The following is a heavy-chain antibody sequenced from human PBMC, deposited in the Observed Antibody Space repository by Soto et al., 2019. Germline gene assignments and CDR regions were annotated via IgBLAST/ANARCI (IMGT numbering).Heavy chain of an antibody. V-gene: IGHV4-59*02. CDR1: GRSVNSYY. D-gene: IGHD3-22*01. Sequence: SETLSLTCNVSGRSVNSYYWSWVRQPPGKGLEWIGYIYDSGITSYNPPLKSRVTMSADTSKNQFSLRLTSVTGADTAVYYCARTYDSNGYANEFDSWGQGILVTVSS. CDR3: ARTYDSNGYANEFDS. CDR2: IYDSGIT. J-gene: IGHJ4*02.